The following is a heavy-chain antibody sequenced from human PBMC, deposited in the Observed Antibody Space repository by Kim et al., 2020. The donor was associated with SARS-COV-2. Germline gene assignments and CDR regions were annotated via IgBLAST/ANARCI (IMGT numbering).Heavy chain of an antibody. V-gene: IGHV4-39*01. Sequence: RVTISVDTSKNQFSLKLSSVTAADTAVYYCARQGVDYYGSGSYYRGYFDYWGQGTLVTVSS. CDR3: ARQGVDYYGSGSYYRGYFDY. J-gene: IGHJ4*02. D-gene: IGHD3-10*01.